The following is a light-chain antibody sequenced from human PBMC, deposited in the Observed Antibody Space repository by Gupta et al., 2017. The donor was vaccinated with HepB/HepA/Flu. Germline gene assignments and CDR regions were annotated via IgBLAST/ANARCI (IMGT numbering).Light chain of an antibody. CDR2: KAS. CDR1: QSISSW. J-gene: IGKJ2*02. Sequence: DIQMTQSPSTLSASVGDRVTITCRASQSISSWLAWYQQKPGKAPNLLIYKASSLESGVPSRFSGSGSGTEFTLTISSLQPDDFATYYCQRYNSYPCNFGQGTKLEIK. V-gene: IGKV1-5*03. CDR3: QRYNSYPCN.